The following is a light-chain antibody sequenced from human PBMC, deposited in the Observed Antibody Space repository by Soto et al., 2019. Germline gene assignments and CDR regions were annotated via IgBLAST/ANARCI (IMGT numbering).Light chain of an antibody. CDR3: MQSIQPPLT. J-gene: IGKJ4*01. Sequence: DIVMTQTPLSLSVTPGQPASISCKSSQSLLYSDGKTYLYWYLQKPGQPPQLLIYEVSNLFSGVTDRFSGSGPVTDFTLKISRVVAEYGGVYYCMQSIQPPLTLGGGTKVEIK. CDR1: QSLLYSDGKTY. CDR2: EVS. V-gene: IGKV2D-29*01.